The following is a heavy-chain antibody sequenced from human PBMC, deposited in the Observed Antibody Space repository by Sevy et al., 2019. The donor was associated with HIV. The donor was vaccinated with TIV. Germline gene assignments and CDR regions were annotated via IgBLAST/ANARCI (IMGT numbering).Heavy chain of an antibody. Sequence: SETLSLTCTVSGGSVSSGSYYWSWIRQPPGKGLEWIGYIYYSGSTNYNPSLKSRVTISVDTSKNQFSLKLSSVTAADTAVYYCARGERLGQGDAFDIWGQGTMVTVSS. J-gene: IGHJ3*02. CDR2: IYYSGST. CDR1: GGSVSSGSYY. CDR3: ARGERLGQGDAFDI. D-gene: IGHD1-1*01. V-gene: IGHV4-61*01.